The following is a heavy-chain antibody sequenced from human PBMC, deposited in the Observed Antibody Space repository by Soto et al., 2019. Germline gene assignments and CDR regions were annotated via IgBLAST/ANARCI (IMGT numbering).Heavy chain of an antibody. V-gene: IGHV4-34*01. CDR1: GGSFSGYD. J-gene: IGHJ4*02. CDR2: INHSGST. Sequence: SETLSFTCAVYGGSFSGYDWSWIRQPPGKGLEWIGEINHSGSTNYNPSLKSRVTISVDTSKNQLSLKLSSVSAAETAVYYCARVPHDYGDYVGVESDYWRQGNLVTVS. D-gene: IGHD4-17*01. CDR3: ARVPHDYGDYVGVESDY.